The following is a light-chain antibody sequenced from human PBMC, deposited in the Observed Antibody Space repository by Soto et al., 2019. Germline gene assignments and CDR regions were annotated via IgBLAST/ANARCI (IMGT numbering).Light chain of an antibody. J-gene: IGKJ1*01. CDR2: LGS. V-gene: IGKV2-28*01. CDR3: MQAVTTPWT. Sequence: DIVMTQSPLSLPVTPGEPASISCRSSQSLLHSNGYNYLDWYLQKPGQSPQLLIYLGSNRAAGVPDRFSGSVSGTDFTLKISRVEAEDGGVYYCMQAVTTPWTFGQGTKVEIK. CDR1: QSLLHSNGYNY.